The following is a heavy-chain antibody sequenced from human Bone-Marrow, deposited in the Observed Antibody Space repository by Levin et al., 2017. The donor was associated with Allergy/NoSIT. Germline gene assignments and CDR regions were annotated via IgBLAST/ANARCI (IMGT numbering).Heavy chain of an antibody. Sequence: SGGSLRLSCAASGFSVSINYMSWVRQAPGKGLEWVSVLYSTGSTYYADSVKARFTISRDNSKNTLYLQLSSLRAEDTAMYYCARNNDYGGNIGAFDLWGQGTMVAVSS. CDR2: LYSTGST. CDR1: GFSVSINY. CDR3: ARNNDYGGNIGAFDL. J-gene: IGHJ3*01. D-gene: IGHD4-23*01. V-gene: IGHV3-66*01.